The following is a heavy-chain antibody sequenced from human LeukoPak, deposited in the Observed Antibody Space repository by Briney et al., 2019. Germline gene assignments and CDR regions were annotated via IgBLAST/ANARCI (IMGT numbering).Heavy chain of an antibody. CDR3: ARVFTIYYYASGTYSKYYFDY. Sequence: ASVSVSCKASGYTFTNSGLGWVRQAPGQGLEWMGWISPYNGNANYAQKVQGRVTMTTDSSTSTAYMELRSLRSDDTAVYYCARVFTIYYYASGTYSKYYFDYWGQGTLVAVSS. CDR2: ISPYNGNA. CDR1: GYTFTNSG. V-gene: IGHV1-18*01. J-gene: IGHJ4*02. D-gene: IGHD3-10*01.